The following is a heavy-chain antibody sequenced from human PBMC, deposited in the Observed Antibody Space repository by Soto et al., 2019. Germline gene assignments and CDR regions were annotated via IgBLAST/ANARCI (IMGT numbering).Heavy chain of an antibody. CDR3: ARGTWLGITIFGVVPLDGMDV. CDR1: GYTFTSYG. J-gene: IGHJ6*02. Sequence: ASVKVSCKASGYTFTSYGISWVRQAPGQGLEWMGWISAYNGNTNYAQELQGRVTMTTDTSTSTAYMELRSLRSDDTAVYYCARGTWLGITIFGVVPLDGMDVWGQGTTVTVSS. D-gene: IGHD3-3*01. CDR2: ISAYNGNT. V-gene: IGHV1-18*01.